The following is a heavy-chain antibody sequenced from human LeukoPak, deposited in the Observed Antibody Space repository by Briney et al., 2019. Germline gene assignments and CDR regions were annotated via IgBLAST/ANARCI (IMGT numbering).Heavy chain of an antibody. J-gene: IGHJ4*02. CDR1: GFTFSSYS. CDR3: ARDSGSPDGVIDY. Sequence: SGGSLRLSCAASGFTFSSYSMNWVRQAPGKGLEWVSSISSSSYIYYADSVKGRFTISRDNAKNSLYLQMNSLRAEDTAVYYCARDSGSPDGVIDYWGQGTLVTVSS. D-gene: IGHD1-26*01. V-gene: IGHV3-21*01. CDR2: ISSSSYI.